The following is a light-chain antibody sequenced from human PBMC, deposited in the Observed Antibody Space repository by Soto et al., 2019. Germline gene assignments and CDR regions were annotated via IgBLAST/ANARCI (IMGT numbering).Light chain of an antibody. J-gene: IGKJ5*01. CDR1: QSVTSK. V-gene: IGKV3-20*01. Sequence: EVVLTQSPGTPSLSPGDRATLSCGASQSVTSKLAWYQQKPGQAPRLLISGASNRDTGIPDRFSGSGSGTDFTLTISRLEPDDWALYFCQQYGGSPISFGLGTRLEI. CDR3: QQYGGSPIS. CDR2: GAS.